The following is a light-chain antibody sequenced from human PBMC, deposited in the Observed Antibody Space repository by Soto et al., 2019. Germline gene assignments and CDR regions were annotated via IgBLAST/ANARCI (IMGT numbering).Light chain of an antibody. CDR2: SNN. CDR3: AACDDSLNGYV. J-gene: IGLJ1*01. V-gene: IGLV1-44*01. Sequence: QLVLTQPPSASGTHGQTVTISCSGSSSNIGSNPVNSYQQLPGTAPKLLIYSNNPRPSGVPARFSGSKSGTSASLAISGLQSEDEADYYCAACDDSLNGYVFGTGTQLAVL. CDR1: SSNIGSNP.